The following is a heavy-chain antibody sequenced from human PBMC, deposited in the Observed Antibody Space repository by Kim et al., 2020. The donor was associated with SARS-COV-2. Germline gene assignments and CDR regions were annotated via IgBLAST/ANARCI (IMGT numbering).Heavy chain of an antibody. Sequence: GGSLRLSCAASGFTFSTYAMSWVRQAPGKGLEWVSSISGGGASTYYTDPVKGLFTISRDNYKNTLYLEMDRLRAEDTSLYNCVKENTVLELDIWGQGTMVTVSS. J-gene: IGHJ3*02. D-gene: IGHD3-10*01. CDR3: VKENTVLELDI. V-gene: IGHV3-23*01. CDR2: ISGGGAST. CDR1: GFTFSTYA.